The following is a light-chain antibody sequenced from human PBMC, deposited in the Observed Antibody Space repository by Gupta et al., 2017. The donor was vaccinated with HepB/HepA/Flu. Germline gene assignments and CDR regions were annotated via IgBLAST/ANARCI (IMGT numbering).Light chain of an antibody. Sequence: DIVMTQSPDSLAVSLGERATINCKSSQSVLYSSNNKNYLAWYQQKPGQPPKLLIYWASTRESGVPDRFSGSGSGTDFTLTTSSLQAEDVAVYYCQQDDSTPQTFGQGTKVEIK. V-gene: IGKV4-1*01. J-gene: IGKJ1*01. CDR1: QSVLYSSNNKNY. CDR2: WAS. CDR3: QQDDSTPQT.